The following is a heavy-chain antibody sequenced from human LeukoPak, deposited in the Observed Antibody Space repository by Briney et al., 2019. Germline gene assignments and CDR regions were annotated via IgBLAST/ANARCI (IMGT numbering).Heavy chain of an antibody. J-gene: IGHJ3*02. CDR3: ARDRPLGYCSSTSCYTKDDAFDI. CDR2: IIPILGIA. V-gene: IGHV1-69*04. Sequence: GASVKVSCKASGYTFTSYTISWVRQAPGQGLEWMGRIIPILGIANYAQKFQRRVTITADESTSTAYMELSSLRSEDTAVYYCARDRPLGYCSSTSCYTKDDAFDIWGQGTMVTVSS. CDR1: GYTFTSYT. D-gene: IGHD2-2*02.